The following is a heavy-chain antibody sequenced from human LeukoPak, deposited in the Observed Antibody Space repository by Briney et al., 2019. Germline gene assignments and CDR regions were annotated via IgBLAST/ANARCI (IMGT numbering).Heavy chain of an antibody. V-gene: IGHV3-7*01. CDR2: INPDGTKK. CDR3: ASQPAVVDLDC. CDR1: GFTFTSYW. Sequence: GGSLRLSCAASGFTFTSYWMTWVRQAPGKGLEWVANINPDGTKKTYVDSVKGRFTISRDNAENSLHLQMNSLRVEDAAVYYCASQPAVVDLDCWGQGTPVTVSS. J-gene: IGHJ4*02. D-gene: IGHD5-18*01.